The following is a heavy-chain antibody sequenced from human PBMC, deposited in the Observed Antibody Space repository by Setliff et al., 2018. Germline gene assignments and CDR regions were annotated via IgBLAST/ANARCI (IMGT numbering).Heavy chain of an antibody. D-gene: IGHD4-17*01. Sequence: SETLSLTCTVSGDSISGDYWSWIRQPPGKGLEWIGFIHYSGSTNYNPSLKSRVTISVDTSKNQFSLKLSSVTAADTAVYYCARHENDYGDYDDAFDIWGQGTMVTVSS. CDR2: IHYSGST. CDR3: ARHENDYGDYDDAFDI. CDR1: GDSISGDY. J-gene: IGHJ3*02. V-gene: IGHV4-59*08.